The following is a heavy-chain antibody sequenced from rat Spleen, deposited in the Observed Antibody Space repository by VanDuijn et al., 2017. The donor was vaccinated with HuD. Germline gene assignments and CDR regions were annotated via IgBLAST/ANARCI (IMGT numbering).Heavy chain of an antibody. D-gene: IGHD1-9*01. CDR3: TRGGLRVYLGYFDY. CDR2: ITNTGGST. Sequence: EVQLVESGGGLVQPGRSLKLSCVASGFTFNNYWMTWIRQAPGKGLEWVASITNTGGSTYYPDSVKGRFTISRDNAKSTLYLQMNSLRSEDTATYYCTRGGLRVYLGYFDYWGQGVMVTVSS. J-gene: IGHJ2*01. V-gene: IGHV5-31*01. CDR1: GFTFNNYW.